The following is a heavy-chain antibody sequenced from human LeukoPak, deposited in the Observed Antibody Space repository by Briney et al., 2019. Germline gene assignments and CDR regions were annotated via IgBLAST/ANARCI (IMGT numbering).Heavy chain of an antibody. CDR1: GLAFSAYK. Sequence: GGSLRLSCAASGLAFSAYKMHWVRHAPRKGLVWVSRISTDGYTTDYADFVQGRFTASRDNTKNTWSLEMNSLRAEDTAVYYCVVGGSPGYWGQGTLVTVSS. V-gene: IGHV3-74*01. CDR3: VVGGSPGY. D-gene: IGHD2-15*01. CDR2: ISTDGYTT. J-gene: IGHJ4*02.